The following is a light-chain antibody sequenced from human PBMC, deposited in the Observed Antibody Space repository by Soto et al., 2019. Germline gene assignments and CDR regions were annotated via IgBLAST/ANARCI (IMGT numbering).Light chain of an antibody. CDR2: GAS. CDR3: QQYGGSFIYN. J-gene: IGKJ2*01. Sequence: EIVMTQSPATLSVSPGERATLSCRASQSVTSNFLAWYQQKPGQAPRLLIYGASTRATGIPDRFSGTGSGTDFTLTINRLEPEDFAMYYCQQYGGSFIYNFGQGTK. CDR1: QSVTSNF. V-gene: IGKV3-20*01.